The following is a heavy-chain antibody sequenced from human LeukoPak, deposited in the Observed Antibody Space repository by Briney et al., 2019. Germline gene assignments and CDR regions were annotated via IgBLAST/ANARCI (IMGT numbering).Heavy chain of an antibody. D-gene: IGHD3-22*01. CDR1: GFTFSSYA. CDR3: ARDRYDSSGPIDY. Sequence: GGSLRLSCAASGFTFSSYAMSWVRQAPGKGLEWVSAISGSGGGTYYADSVKGRFTISRDNSKNTLYLQMNSLRAEDTAVYYCARDRYDSSGPIDYWGQGTLVTVSS. V-gene: IGHV3-23*01. CDR2: ISGSGGGT. J-gene: IGHJ4*02.